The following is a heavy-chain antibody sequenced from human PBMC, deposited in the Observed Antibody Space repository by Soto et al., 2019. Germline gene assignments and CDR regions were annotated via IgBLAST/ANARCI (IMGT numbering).Heavy chain of an antibody. V-gene: IGHV3-21*01. J-gene: IGHJ5*02. CDR1: GFTFSSYS. CDR2: ISSSSSYI. Sequence: GGSLRLSCAASGFTFSSYSMNWVRQAPGKGLEWVSSISSSSSYIYYADSVKGRFTISRDNAKNSLYLQMNSLRAEDTAVYYCARQEYSSGWPMNWFDHWGQGTLVTVSS. CDR3: ARQEYSSGWPMNWFDH. D-gene: IGHD6-19*01.